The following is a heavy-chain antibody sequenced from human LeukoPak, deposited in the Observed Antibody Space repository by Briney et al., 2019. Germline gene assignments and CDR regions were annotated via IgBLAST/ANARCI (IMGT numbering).Heavy chain of an antibody. D-gene: IGHD6-19*01. CDR2: IRSKPYGETT. V-gene: IGHV3-49*05. CDR3: AASSKWPGNLAY. Sequence: KTGGSLRLSCTGSGFTFDDYAMSWFRRAPGKGLEWVGLIRSKPYGETTEHAASVKGRFTISRDDSKSIAYLQMNSLKAEDTAIYYCAASSKWPGNLAYWGQGTLVTVSS. CDR1: GFTFDDYA. J-gene: IGHJ4*02.